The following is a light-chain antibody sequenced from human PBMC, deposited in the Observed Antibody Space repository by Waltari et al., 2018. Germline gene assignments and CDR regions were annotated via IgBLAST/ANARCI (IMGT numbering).Light chain of an antibody. CDR1: QSLVHSDGKTY. CDR2: KVF. J-gene: IGKJ1*01. CDR3: MQATQWPLT. Sequence: DVVMTQSPLSLPVTLGHPATIPCRSSQSLVHSDGKTYLNWFHQTPGQSPRRLIYKVFNRDSGVPDRFSGSGSGTDFTLKISSGEAEDVGAYYCMQATQWPLTFGQGTKVEIK. V-gene: IGKV2-30*02.